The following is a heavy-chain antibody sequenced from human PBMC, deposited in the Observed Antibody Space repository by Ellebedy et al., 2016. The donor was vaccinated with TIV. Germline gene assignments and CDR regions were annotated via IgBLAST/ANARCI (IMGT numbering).Heavy chain of an antibody. CDR3: AREAISYATSGYYFDY. D-gene: IGHD3-22*01. CDR1: GFMFSNYW. CDR2: IQRDGGEK. V-gene: IGHV3-7*01. J-gene: IGHJ4*02. Sequence: GESLKISCAASGFMFSNYWMSWVRQAPGKGLEWVANIQRDGGEKNYVDSGKVRFTISRDNPRNSRYLQMNSLRTEDTAVYYCAREAISYATSGYYFDYWGQGTLVAVSS.